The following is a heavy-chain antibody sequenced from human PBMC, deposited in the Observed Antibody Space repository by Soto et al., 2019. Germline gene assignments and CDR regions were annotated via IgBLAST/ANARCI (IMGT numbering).Heavy chain of an antibody. Sequence: QVQLVQSGAEVKKPGSSVKVSCKASGVTFSSYAISWVRQAPGQGLEWMGGIIPIFGTANYAQQFQGRVTITADESTRTAYMELSSLRSEETAVYYCARGVPAAMGAGEYYYYGMDVWGQGTTVTVSS. CDR3: ARGVPAAMGAGEYYYYGMDV. CDR2: IIPIFGTA. D-gene: IGHD2-2*01. CDR1: GVTFSSYA. V-gene: IGHV1-69*01. J-gene: IGHJ6*02.